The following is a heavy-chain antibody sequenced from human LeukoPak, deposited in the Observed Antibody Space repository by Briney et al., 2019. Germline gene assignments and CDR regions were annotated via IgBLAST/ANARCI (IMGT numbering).Heavy chain of an antibody. Sequence: GGSLRLSCAASGFTFSSYSMNWVRQAPGKGLEWVSSISRSSSYIYYADSVKGRFTISRDNAKNSLYLQMNSLRAEDTAVYYCARGRQYSSAWDVFDYWGQGTLVPVSS. J-gene: IGHJ4*02. D-gene: IGHD6-19*01. CDR3: ARGRQYSSAWDVFDY. CDR1: GFTFSSYS. CDR2: ISRSSSYI. V-gene: IGHV3-21*01.